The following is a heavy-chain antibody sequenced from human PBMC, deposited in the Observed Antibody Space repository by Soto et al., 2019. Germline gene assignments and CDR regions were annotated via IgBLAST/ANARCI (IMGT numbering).Heavy chain of an antibody. CDR3: ASVYSSGYYHWFDP. CDR2: IYYSGST. Sequence: QVQLQESGPGLVKSSQTQSLTCTVSGGSISSGGYYWSWIRQHPGKGLEWIGYIYYSGSTYYNPSLKSRVTISVDTSKNQFSLKLSSVTAADTAVYYCASVYSSGYYHWFDPWGQGTLVTVSS. J-gene: IGHJ5*02. CDR1: GGSISSGGYY. D-gene: IGHD3-22*01. V-gene: IGHV4-31*03.